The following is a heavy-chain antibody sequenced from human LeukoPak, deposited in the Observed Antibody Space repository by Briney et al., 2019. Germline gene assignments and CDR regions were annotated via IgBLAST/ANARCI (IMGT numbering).Heavy chain of an antibody. D-gene: IGHD3-22*01. CDR1: GFTFSSYS. J-gene: IGHJ4*02. CDR3: AREIRYYDSSGLTSFDY. V-gene: IGHV3-21*01. Sequence: GGSLRLSCAASGFTFSSYSMNWVRQAPGKGLEWVSSISSSSSYIYYADSVKGRFTISRDNAKNSLYLQMNSLRAEGTAVYYCAREIRYYDSSGLTSFDYWGQGTLVTVSS. CDR2: ISSSSSYI.